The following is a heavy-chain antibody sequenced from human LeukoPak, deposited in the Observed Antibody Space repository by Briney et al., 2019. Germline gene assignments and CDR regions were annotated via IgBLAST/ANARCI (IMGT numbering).Heavy chain of an antibody. CDR2: MYYSGST. Sequence: TASQTLLLTCTVSGDSISSGDYYWSWIRQPPGKGLEWIAYMYYSGSTYYNPSLKSRVTMSADTSKNQLSLKLSSVTAADTAVYYCARPYYYDSRIDPWGQGILVTVSS. D-gene: IGHD3-22*01. CDR3: ARPYYYDSRIDP. CDR1: GDSISSGDYY. V-gene: IGHV4-30-4*01. J-gene: IGHJ5*02.